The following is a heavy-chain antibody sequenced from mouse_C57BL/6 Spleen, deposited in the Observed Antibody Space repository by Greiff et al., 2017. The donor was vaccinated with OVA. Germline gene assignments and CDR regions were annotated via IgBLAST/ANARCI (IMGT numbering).Heavy chain of an antibody. CDR1: GYTFTSYW. Sequence: QVQLQQPGAELVKPGASVKLSCKASGYTFTSYWMQWVKQRPGQGLEWIGEIDPSDSYTNYNQKFKSKATLTVDTSSSTAYMQLSSLTSEDSAVYYCARRGFAYWGQGTLVTVSA. J-gene: IGHJ3*01. V-gene: IGHV1-50*01. CDR3: ARRGFAY. CDR2: IDPSDSYT.